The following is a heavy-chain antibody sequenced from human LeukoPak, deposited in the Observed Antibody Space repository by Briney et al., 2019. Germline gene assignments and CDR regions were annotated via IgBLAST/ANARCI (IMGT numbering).Heavy chain of an antibody. CDR3: ARGPPTAPIAAAGYYYMDV. D-gene: IGHD6-13*01. CDR2: ISGSSSYI. Sequence: PGGSLRLSCAASGFTFSTYNMNWVRQAPGKGLEWVSSISGSSSYIYYADSLKGRFTISRDNAKNSLYLQMNSLRAEDTAVYYCARGPPTAPIAAAGYYYMDVWGKGTTVTISS. CDR1: GFTFSTYN. V-gene: IGHV3-21*01. J-gene: IGHJ6*03.